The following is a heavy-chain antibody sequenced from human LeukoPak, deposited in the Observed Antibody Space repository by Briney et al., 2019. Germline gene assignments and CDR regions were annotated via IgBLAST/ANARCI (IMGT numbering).Heavy chain of an antibody. CDR2: IIPIFGTA. Sequence: ASVKVSCKASGGTFSSYAISWVRQAPGQGLEWMGGIIPIFGTANYAQKFQGRVTITADESTSTAYMELSSLRSEDTAVYYCASSDIVVVPAGPGEGGYYYYYGMDVWGQGTTVTVSS. CDR1: GGTFSSYA. CDR3: ASSDIVVVPAGPGEGGYYYYYGMDV. V-gene: IGHV1-69*13. J-gene: IGHJ6*02. D-gene: IGHD2-2*01.